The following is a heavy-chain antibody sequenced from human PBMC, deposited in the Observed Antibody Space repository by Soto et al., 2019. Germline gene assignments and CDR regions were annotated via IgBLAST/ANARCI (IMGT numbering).Heavy chain of an antibody. CDR3: AHRTDIVVVPPSQGGRFDP. D-gene: IGHD2-2*01. CDR2: IYWDDDK. V-gene: IGHV2-5*02. CDR1: GFSLSTSGVG. J-gene: IGHJ5*02. Sequence: QITLKESGPTLVKPTQTLTLTCTFSGFSLSTSGVGVGWIRQPPGKALEWLALIYWDDDKRYSPSLKRRLTITKETXXNXVXXTMTNMDPVDTATYYCAHRTDIVVVPPSQGGRFDPWGQGTLVTVSS.